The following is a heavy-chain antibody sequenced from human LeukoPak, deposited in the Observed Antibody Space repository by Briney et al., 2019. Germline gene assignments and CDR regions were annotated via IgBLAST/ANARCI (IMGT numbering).Heavy chain of an antibody. CDR2: IIPIFGTA. D-gene: IGHD6-19*01. V-gene: IGHV1-69*05. CDR1: GGTFSSYA. J-gene: IGHJ1*01. Sequence: SVKVSCKASGGTFSSYAISWVRQAPGQGLEWMGRIIPIFGTANYAQKFQGRVTITTDESTSTAYMELSSLRSEGTAVYYCARTGIAVAGGAEYFQHWGQGTLVTVSS. CDR3: ARTGIAVAGGAEYFQH.